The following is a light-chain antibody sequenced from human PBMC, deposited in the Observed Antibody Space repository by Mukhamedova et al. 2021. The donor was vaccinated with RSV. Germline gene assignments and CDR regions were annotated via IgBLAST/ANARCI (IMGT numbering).Light chain of an antibody. V-gene: IGKV3-20*01. Sequence: LAWYQQKPGQSPRLLIYGASTRATGIPDRFSGGGSGTDFTLTISRLEPEDFAVYYCQQYGSSPLTFGQGTKVEI. CDR2: GAS. J-gene: IGKJ1*01. CDR3: QQYGSSPLT.